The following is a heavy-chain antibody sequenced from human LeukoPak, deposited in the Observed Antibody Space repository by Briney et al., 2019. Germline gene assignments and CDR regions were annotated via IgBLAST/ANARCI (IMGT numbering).Heavy chain of an antibody. CDR2: TYYRSKWYN. J-gene: IGHJ5*02. CDR1: GDSVSSNSAA. CDR3: ARDMEYSSSRYGNWFDP. Sequence: SQTLSLTCAISGDSVSSNSAAWNWIRRSPSRGLEWLGRTYYRSKWYNDYAVSVKSRITINPDTSKNQFSLQLNSVTPEDAAVYYCARDMEYSSSRYGNWFDPWGQGTLVTVSS. D-gene: IGHD6-13*01. V-gene: IGHV6-1*01.